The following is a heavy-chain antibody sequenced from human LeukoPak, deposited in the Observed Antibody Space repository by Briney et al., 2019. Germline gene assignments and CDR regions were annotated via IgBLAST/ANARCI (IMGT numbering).Heavy chain of an antibody. CDR3: AKVGYYYDSSGPSEDAFDI. Sequence: GGSLRLSFAASGFTFDDYAMHWVRQAPGKGLEGVSLISGDGGNTYHPDSVKGRFTISRHNSKNSLYLQMNSLRTEDTALYYCAKVGYYYDSSGPSEDAFDIWGQGTMVTVSS. J-gene: IGHJ3*02. D-gene: IGHD3-22*01. V-gene: IGHV3-43*02. CDR1: GFTFDDYA. CDR2: ISGDGGNT.